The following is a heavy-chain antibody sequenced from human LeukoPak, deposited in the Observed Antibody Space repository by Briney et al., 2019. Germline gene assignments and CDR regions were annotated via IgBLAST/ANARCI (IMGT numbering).Heavy chain of an antibody. J-gene: IGHJ4*02. V-gene: IGHV1-2*02. CDR3: AREVNTMVRGVIGGYFGY. Sequence: GASVKVSCKASGYTFTGYYMHWVRQAPGQGLEWMGWINPNSGGTNYAQKFQGRVTMTRDTSISTAYMELSRLRSDDTAVYYCAREVNTMVRGVIGGYFGYWGQGTLVTVSS. D-gene: IGHD3-10*01. CDR2: INPNSGGT. CDR1: GYTFTGYY.